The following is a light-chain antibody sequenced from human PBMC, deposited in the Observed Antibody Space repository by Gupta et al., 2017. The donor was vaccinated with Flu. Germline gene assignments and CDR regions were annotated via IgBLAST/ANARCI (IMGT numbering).Light chain of an antibody. J-gene: IGKJ5*01. Sequence: EIVLTQSPGTLSLSPGERAILSCRASQSVCSNYLAWYHQKPGQAPRLLIYGASSRATGIPDRFSGSGSGTDFTLTISRLEPEDFAVFFCQQYGSSPITFGQGTRLEI. CDR3: QQYGSSPIT. CDR1: QSVCSNY. CDR2: GAS. V-gene: IGKV3-20*01.